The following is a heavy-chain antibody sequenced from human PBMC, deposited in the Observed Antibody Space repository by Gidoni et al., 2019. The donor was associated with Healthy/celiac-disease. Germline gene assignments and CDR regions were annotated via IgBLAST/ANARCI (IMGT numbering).Heavy chain of an antibody. D-gene: IGHD2-21*02. CDR1: GCSLSTSGVG. CDR2: IYWDDGK. Sequence: QITLKESGPTLVKPTQTLTLTCTFSGCSLSTSGVGVGWIRQPPGKALEWLALIYWDDGKRYSPSLKIRLTITKDTSKNQVVLTMTNMDPVDTATYYCALLAFGGDCCNFDYWGQGTLVTVSS. J-gene: IGHJ4*02. CDR3: ALLAFGGDCCNFDY. V-gene: IGHV2-5*02.